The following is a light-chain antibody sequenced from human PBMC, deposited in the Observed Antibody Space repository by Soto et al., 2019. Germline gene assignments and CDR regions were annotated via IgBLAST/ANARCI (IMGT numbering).Light chain of an antibody. CDR2: ATS. CDR1: HSISSY. Sequence: DIQMTQSPSSLSASVGDRVTITCRASHSISSYLNWYRQKPGKAPKLLIHATSSLQSGVPSRFSGSGSGTDITLTISSLQPEDFAAYYCQQSYSTPPLFTFGPGTKVDIK. J-gene: IGKJ3*01. CDR3: QQSYSTPPLFT. V-gene: IGKV1-39*01.